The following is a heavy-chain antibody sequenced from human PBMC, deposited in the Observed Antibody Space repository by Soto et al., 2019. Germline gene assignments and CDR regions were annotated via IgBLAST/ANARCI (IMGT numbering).Heavy chain of an antibody. CDR1: GGSFSGYY. CDR2: INHSGST. J-gene: IGHJ4*02. Sequence: SETLSLTCAVYGGSFSGYYWSWIRQPPGKGLEWIGEINHSGSTNYNPSLKSRVTISVDTSENQFSLKLSSVTAADTAVYYCARGSGSYDYWGQGTLVTVSS. D-gene: IGHD1-26*01. CDR3: ARGSGSYDY. V-gene: IGHV4-34*01.